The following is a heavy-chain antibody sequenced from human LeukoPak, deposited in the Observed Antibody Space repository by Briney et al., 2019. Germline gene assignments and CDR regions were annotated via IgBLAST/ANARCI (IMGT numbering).Heavy chain of an antibody. CDR1: GFTFSDYY. CDR2: ISGSGNFA. J-gene: IGHJ6*02. CDR3: ARGGQQMVPPYGLDV. D-gene: IGHD6-13*01. V-gene: IGHV3-11*06. Sequence: SGGSLRLSCAASGFTFSDYYMSWIRQAPGKGLEWVSYISGSGNFAIYADSVRGRFTISRDNAKISLSLQMNSLRAEDTAVYYCARGGQQMVPPYGLDVWGQGTTVTVSS.